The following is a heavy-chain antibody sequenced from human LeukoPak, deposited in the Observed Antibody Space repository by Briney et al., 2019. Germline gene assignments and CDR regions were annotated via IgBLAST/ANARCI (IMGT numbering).Heavy chain of an antibody. Sequence: SETLSLTCTVSGGSTSSYYWSWIRQPAGKGLEWIGRIYTSGSTNYNPSLKSRVTMSVDTSKNQFSLKLSSVTAADTAVYYCVRAVAATAPDYFDYWGQGTLVTVSS. CDR2: IYTSGST. CDR3: VRAVAATAPDYFDY. J-gene: IGHJ4*02. D-gene: IGHD6-19*01. CDR1: GGSTSSYY. V-gene: IGHV4-4*07.